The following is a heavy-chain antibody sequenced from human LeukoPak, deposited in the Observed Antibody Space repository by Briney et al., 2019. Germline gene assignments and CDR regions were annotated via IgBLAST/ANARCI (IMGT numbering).Heavy chain of an antibody. D-gene: IGHD1-26*01. V-gene: IGHV3-15*01. CDR3: AEEAIMWELLGGWSRNFDY. J-gene: IGHJ4*02. CDR2: IKSKTDGGTT. Sequence: TGGSLRLSCAASGFTFNNAWMNWVRQAPGKGLEWVGRIKSKTDGGTTDYAAPVKGRFTISRDDSKNTVYLQMNSLRAEDTAVYYCAEEAIMWELLGGWSRNFDYWGQGTLVTVSS. CDR1: GFTFNNAW.